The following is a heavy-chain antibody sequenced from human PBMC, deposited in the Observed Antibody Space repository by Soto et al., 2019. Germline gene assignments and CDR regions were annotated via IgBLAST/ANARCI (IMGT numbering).Heavy chain of an antibody. CDR1: GGSISSGGYS. CDR3: ARSLRFFGPNWFDP. Sequence: TLSLTCAVSGGSISSGGYSWSWIRQPPGKGLEWIGYIYHSGSTYYNPSLKSRVTISVDRSKNQFSLKLSSVTAADTAVYYCARSLRFFGPNWFDPWGQGXLVTVYS. D-gene: IGHD3-3*01. J-gene: IGHJ5*02. CDR2: IYHSGST. V-gene: IGHV4-30-2*01.